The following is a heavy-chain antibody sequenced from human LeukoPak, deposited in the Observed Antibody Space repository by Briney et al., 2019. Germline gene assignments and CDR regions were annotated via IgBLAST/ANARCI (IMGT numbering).Heavy chain of an antibody. D-gene: IGHD3-10*01. CDR1: GDSVPRKSAG. CDR3: ARGGLVRGSIDSLIAFDF. Sequence: SQTLSLTCAISGDSVPRKSAGWNWIRQSPSRGLEWLGRIYYRSTWYSDFLTSRITISPDTYKNQFSLHLDSVTPEDTAVYYCARGGLVRGSIDSLIAFDFWGQGTAVTVSS. CDR2: IYYRSTWYS. V-gene: IGHV6-1*01. J-gene: IGHJ3*01.